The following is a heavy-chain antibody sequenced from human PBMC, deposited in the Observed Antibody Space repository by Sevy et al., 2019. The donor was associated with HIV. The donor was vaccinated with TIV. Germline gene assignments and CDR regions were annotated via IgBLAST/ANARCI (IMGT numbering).Heavy chain of an antibody. J-gene: IGHJ4*02. CDR1: GFTFSNYA. V-gene: IGHV3-23*01. D-gene: IGHD3-10*01. Sequence: GGSLRLSCAASGFTFSNYAMSWVRQAPGKGLEWVSSISSSGGSTYYAHSVKGRFTISRDNSKNTLYLQMNSLRAEDTAVYYCAKGSSILWFGENFDFWGQGTLVTVSS. CDR3: AKGSSILWFGENFDF. CDR2: ISSSGGST.